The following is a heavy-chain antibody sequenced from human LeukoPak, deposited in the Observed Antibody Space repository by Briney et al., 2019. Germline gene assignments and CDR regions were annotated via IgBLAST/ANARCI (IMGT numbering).Heavy chain of an antibody. CDR2: INPNSGGT. Sequence: ASVKVSCKASGYTFTSYGISWVRQAPGQGLEWMGWINPNSGGTNYAQKFQGWVTMTRDTSISTAYMELSRLRSDDTAVYYCARDADTLSSGWEGAAFDIWGQGTMVTVSS. V-gene: IGHV1-2*04. CDR3: ARDADTLSSGWEGAAFDI. D-gene: IGHD6-19*01. J-gene: IGHJ3*02. CDR1: GYTFTSYG.